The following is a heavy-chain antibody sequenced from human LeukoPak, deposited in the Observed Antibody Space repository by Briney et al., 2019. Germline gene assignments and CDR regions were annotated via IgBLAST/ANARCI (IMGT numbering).Heavy chain of an antibody. CDR3: ARDSASGSFWDY. V-gene: IGHV4-61*02. CDR2: IYTSGST. Sequence: SQTLSLTCTVSGGSISSGSYYWSWIRQPAGKGLEWIGRIYTSGSTNYNPSLNSRVTISVAPSKNQFSLKLSSVTAADTAVYYCARDSASGSFWDYWGQGTLVTVSS. CDR1: GGSISSGSYY. D-gene: IGHD3-3*01. J-gene: IGHJ4*02.